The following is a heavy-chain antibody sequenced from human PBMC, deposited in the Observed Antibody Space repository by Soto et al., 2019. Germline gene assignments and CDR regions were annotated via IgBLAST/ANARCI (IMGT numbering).Heavy chain of an antibody. CDR1: GYSFTSYW. J-gene: IGHJ6*02. D-gene: IGHD2-2*01. Sequence: GEDLKISYNGSGYSFTSYWISWVRQMPGKGLEGVGRIDPSDSYTNYSPSSQGHVTISADKSISTADLQWSSLKASDTAMYYCARYCSSTSCYPNGYYCYYGIDVWGQGTTFTVSS. V-gene: IGHV5-10-1*01. CDR2: IDPSDSYT. CDR3: ARYCSSTSCYPNGYYCYYGIDV.